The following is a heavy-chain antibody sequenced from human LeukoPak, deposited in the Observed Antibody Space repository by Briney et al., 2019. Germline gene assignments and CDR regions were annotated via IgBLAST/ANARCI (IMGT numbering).Heavy chain of an antibody. CDR3: ARGTNSSPIDY. D-gene: IGHD6-19*01. CDR1: GFAFSIYS. CDR2: ISSSSSYI. V-gene: IGHV3-21*01. J-gene: IGHJ4*02. Sequence: GGSLRLSCAASGFAFSIYSLNWVRQAPGKGLEWVSSISSSSSYIYYADSVKGRFTISRDNAKNSLYLQMNSLRAEDTAVYYCARGTNSSPIDYWGQGTLVTVSS.